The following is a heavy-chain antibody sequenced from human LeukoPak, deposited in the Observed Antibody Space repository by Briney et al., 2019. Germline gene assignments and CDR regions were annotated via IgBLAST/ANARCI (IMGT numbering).Heavy chain of an antibody. Sequence: SETLSLTCTVSGGSISSGSFYWSWIRRPAGKGLEWIGRIYTSGSTNYNPSLKSRITISVDTSKNQFSLKLSSVTAADTAVYYCARSPQGTATTANWLDPWGQGTLVTVSS. CDR2: IYTSGST. J-gene: IGHJ5*02. CDR1: GGSISSGSFY. CDR3: ARSPQGTATTANWLDP. D-gene: IGHD4-17*01. V-gene: IGHV4-61*02.